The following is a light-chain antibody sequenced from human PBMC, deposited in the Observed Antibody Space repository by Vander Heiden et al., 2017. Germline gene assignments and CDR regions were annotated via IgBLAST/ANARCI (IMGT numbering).Light chain of an antibody. J-gene: IGLJ2*01. CDR3: YSTDSSGNQGV. CDR2: EDK. V-gene: IGLV3-10*01. CDR1: ALAEKY. Sequence: SYGLTPPPSVSVSPEQTARITCSGDALAEKYAYWYQQKSGQAPVSVIYEDKKRPSGIPERFSGSSSGTMATLTISGAQVEDEADYYCYSTDSSGNQGVFGGGTKLTVL.